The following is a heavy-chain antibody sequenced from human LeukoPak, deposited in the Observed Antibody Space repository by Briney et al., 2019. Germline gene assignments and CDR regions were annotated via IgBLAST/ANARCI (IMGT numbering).Heavy chain of an antibody. CDR2: IYYSGST. D-gene: IGHD5-12*01. CDR3: ARQNGYAYYYYGMDV. Sequence: SETLSLTCTVFGGSISGFYWSWIRQPPGKGLEWIGYIYYSGSTNYNPSLKSRVTISVDTSKNQFSLKLSSVTAADTAVYYCARQNGYAYYYYGMDVWGQGTTVTVSS. J-gene: IGHJ6*02. V-gene: IGHV4-59*08. CDR1: GGSISGFY.